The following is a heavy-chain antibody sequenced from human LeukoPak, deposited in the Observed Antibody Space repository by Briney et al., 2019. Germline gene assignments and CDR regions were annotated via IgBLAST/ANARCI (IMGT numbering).Heavy chain of an antibody. CDR2: ITSTGGTI. CDR3: AGSGRIAAAGRIDY. V-gene: IGHV3-11*01. Sequence: GGSLRLSCAASGFSFSDYYMSWIRQAPGKGLEWVSYITSTGGTIYYADSVKGRFTISRDNAKNSLYLQMNSLRVEDTAVYYCAGSGRIAAAGRIDYWGQGILVTVSS. D-gene: IGHD6-13*01. J-gene: IGHJ4*02. CDR1: GFSFSDYY.